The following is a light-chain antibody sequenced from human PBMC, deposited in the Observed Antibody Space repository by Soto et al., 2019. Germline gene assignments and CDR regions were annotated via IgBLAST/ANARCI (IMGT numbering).Light chain of an antibody. J-gene: IGKJ5*01. Sequence: EIVLTQSPGTLSLSPGERATLSCRASPSFSIYLAFYQQKPGQAPRLLIYDASNRATGIPARFRGSGSGTDFALTISSLEPEDFAVYYCQQRSNWPPKITFGQGTRLEIK. CDR1: PSFSIY. V-gene: IGKV3-11*01. CDR2: DAS. CDR3: QQRSNWPPKIT.